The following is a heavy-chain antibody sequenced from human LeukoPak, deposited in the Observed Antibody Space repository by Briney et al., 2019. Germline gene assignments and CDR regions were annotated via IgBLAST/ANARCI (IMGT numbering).Heavy chain of an antibody. CDR2: ISGGGGST. J-gene: IGHJ6*02. CDR1: GFTFSSYA. D-gene: IGHD3-22*01. V-gene: IGHV3-23*01. CDR3: AKVHYYDSSGYYYYYYGMDV. Sequence: GGSLRLSCAASGFTFSSYAMTWVRQAPGKGLEWVSGISGGGGSTYYADSVKGRFTISRDNSKNTLYLQMNSLRAEDTAVYYCAKVHYYDSSGYYYYYYGMDVWGQGTTVTVSS.